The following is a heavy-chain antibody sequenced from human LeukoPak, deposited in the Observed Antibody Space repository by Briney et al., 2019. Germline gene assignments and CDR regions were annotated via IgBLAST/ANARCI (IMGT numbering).Heavy chain of an antibody. Sequence: GASVKVSCKASGYTFTGYYMHWVRQAPGQGLEWMGWINPNSGGTNYAQKFQGRVTMTRDTSISTAYMELSRLRSDDTAVYYCARVEYDFWSGYASYYYYYMDVWGKGTTVTVSS. CDR2: INPNSGGT. CDR3: ARVEYDFWSGYASYYYYYMDV. D-gene: IGHD3-3*01. J-gene: IGHJ6*03. CDR1: GYTFTGYY. V-gene: IGHV1-2*02.